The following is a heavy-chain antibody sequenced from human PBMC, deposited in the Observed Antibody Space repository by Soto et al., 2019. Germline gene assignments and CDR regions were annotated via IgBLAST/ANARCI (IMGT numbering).Heavy chain of an antibody. CDR3: ARGKPHYYHDNSGYYQPLDY. CDR2: ISAYNGHT. V-gene: IGHV1-18*01. J-gene: IGHJ4*02. D-gene: IGHD3-22*01. Sequence: VSVKVSCKASGYTFSSYGISWVRQAPGQGLEWMGWISAYNGHTNYAQKLQDRVAMTTDTSTSTAYMELRSLRSDDTAVYYCARGKPHYYHDNSGYYQPLDYWGQGTLVTVSS. CDR1: GYTFSSYG.